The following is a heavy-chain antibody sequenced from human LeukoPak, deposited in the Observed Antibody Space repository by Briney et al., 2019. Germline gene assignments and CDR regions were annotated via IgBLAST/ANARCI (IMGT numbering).Heavy chain of an antibody. CDR1: GYSISSGYY. J-gene: IGHJ2*01. V-gene: IGHV4-38-2*01. D-gene: IGHD3-22*01. CDR2: IYHSGST. CDR3: ARRGYYDSSGSGSYWYFDL. Sequence: SETLSLTCAVSGYSISSGYYWGWIRQPPGKGLEWIGSIYHSGSTYYNPSLRGRDTISVDTSKNQFSLKLSSVTAADTAVYYCARRGYYDSSGSGSYWYFDLWGRGTLVTASS.